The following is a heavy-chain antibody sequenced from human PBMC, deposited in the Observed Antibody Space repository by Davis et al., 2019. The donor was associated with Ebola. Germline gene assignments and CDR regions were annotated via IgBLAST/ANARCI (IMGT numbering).Heavy chain of an antibody. CDR3: ARPGGYGDYNYYYGMDV. CDR1: GFTFSSYS. V-gene: IGHV3-21*01. Sequence: GESLKISCAASGFTFSSYSMNWVRQAPGKGLEWVSAISGSGGSTYYADSVKGRFTISRDNAKNTLYLQMNSLRAEDTAVYYCARPGGYGDYNYYYGMDVWGQGTTVTVSS. J-gene: IGHJ6*02. D-gene: IGHD4-17*01. CDR2: ISGSGGST.